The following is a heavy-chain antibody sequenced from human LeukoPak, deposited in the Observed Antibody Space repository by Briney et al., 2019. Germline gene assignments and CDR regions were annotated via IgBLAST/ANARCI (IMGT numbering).Heavy chain of an antibody. CDR1: GYTFTGSY. D-gene: IGHD2-2*01. V-gene: IGHV1-2*02. Sequence: ASVKVPCKTSGYTFTGSYLHWVRQVPGQGLEWMGWTNPSTGGTKSAQQFEGRVNMTRDTSNTTGYLELRSLRLDDTATYYCARGGAFCSITTCHEFDHWGQGTLVIVSS. CDR2: TNPSTGGT. CDR3: ARGGAFCSITTCHEFDH. J-gene: IGHJ4*02.